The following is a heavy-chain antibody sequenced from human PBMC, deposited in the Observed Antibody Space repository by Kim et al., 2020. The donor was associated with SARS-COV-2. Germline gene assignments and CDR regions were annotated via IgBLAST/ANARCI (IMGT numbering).Heavy chain of an antibody. J-gene: IGHJ1*01. V-gene: IGHV3-23*01. Sequence: GGSLRLSCEASGFAVYRFAMNWVRQAPGQGLEWIAAITNNNGKTYYQDSVKGRFTISRDESKNIVYLHMSSLRVEDTAVYYCAKDHPSPGWPTVRDWGPG. CDR2: ITNNNGKT. D-gene: IGHD6-19*01. CDR3: AKDHPSPGWPTVRD. CDR1: GFAVYRFA.